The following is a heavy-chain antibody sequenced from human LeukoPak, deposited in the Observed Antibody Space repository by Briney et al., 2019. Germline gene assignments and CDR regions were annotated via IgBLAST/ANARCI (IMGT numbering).Heavy chain of an antibody. CDR3: ARVLLRTGIPEGFDP. CDR2: INPNSGGT. CDR1: GHTFGDHY. Sequence: ASVKVSCKASGHTFGDHYMHWVRQAPGQGLEWMGWINPNSGGTKYAQRFQGRVTMTRDTSISTAYMELRRLRSDGTAVYYCARVLLRTGIPEGFDPWGQETLVTVSS. V-gene: IGHV1-2*02. D-gene: IGHD1-14*01. J-gene: IGHJ5*02.